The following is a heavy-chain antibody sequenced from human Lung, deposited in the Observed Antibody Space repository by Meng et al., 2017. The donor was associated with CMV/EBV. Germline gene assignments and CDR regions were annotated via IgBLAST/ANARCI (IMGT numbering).Heavy chain of an antibody. J-gene: IGHJ4*02. CDR2: INPNSGGT. V-gene: IGHV1-2*02. D-gene: IGHD3-22*01. Sequence: SGYTFTGYYMHWVRQAPGQGLEWMGWINPNSGGTNYAQKLQGRVTMTRDTSISTAYMELSRLRSDDTAVYYCTRVDYYDSSGYYNPDYWGQGTLVTVSS. CDR3: TRVDYYDSSGYYNPDY. CDR1: GYTFTGYY.